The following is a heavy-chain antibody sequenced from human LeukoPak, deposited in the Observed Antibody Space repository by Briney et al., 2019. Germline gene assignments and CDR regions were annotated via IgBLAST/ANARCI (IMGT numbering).Heavy chain of an antibody. CDR1: GFTFSSYA. Sequence: PGGSLRLSCAASGFTFSSYAMSWVRQAPGKGLEWVSAISGSGGSTYYADSVKGRFTISRDNSKNTLYLQLNSLRAEDTAVYYCAKDSVGSSSWYNWCDPWGQGTLVTVSS. CDR2: ISGSGGST. D-gene: IGHD6-13*01. J-gene: IGHJ5*02. V-gene: IGHV3-23*01. CDR3: AKDSVGSSSWYNWCDP.